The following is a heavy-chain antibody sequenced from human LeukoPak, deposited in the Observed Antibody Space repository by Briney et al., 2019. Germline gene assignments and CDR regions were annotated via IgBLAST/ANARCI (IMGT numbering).Heavy chain of an antibody. CDR2: INPGGGRP. CDR3: ARYIIAGSYPLFYYYGMDV. V-gene: IGHV1-46*01. D-gene: IGHD3-10*01. J-gene: IGHJ6*02. CDR1: GYTFTTYY. Sequence: ASVKVSCKASGYTFTTYYIHWVRQAPGQGLEWMGIINPGGGRPTYAQKFQGRVTMTSDTSTSTAYMEVSSLRSEDTAVYYCARYIIAGSYPLFYYYGMDVWGQGTTVTVSS.